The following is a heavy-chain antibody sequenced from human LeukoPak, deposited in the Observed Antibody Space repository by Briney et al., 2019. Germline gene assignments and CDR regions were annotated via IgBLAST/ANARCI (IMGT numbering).Heavy chain of an antibody. CDR3: AKAEGYSTGWFSY. V-gene: IGHV3-23*01. CDR1: GFTFSNYA. J-gene: IGHJ4*02. CDR2: LSGSGVRT. D-gene: IGHD6-19*01. Sequence: GGSLRLSCTVSGFTFSNYAMNWVRQAPGKGLEWVSGLSGSGVRTDYADSVKGRFTVSRDISKDTLYLQMNDLRAEDTAVYYRAKAEGYSTGWFSYWGQGTLVTVSS.